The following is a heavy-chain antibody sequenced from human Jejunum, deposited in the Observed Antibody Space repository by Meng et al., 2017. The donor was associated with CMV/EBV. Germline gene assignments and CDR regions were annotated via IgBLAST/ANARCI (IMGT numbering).Heavy chain of an antibody. Sequence: QGQLGESGGGLVKPGGSLRLSCAASGFTFDDYYMNWICQAPGKGLEWVSSVSSVSSYTNYADPVKGRFTISRDNAKNSLYLQMNSLRAEDTAVYYCARDRYCTNGVCYTHFDSWGQGTLVTVAS. CDR1: GFTFDDYY. D-gene: IGHD2-8*01. J-gene: IGHJ4*02. V-gene: IGHV3-11*06. CDR2: VSSVSSYT. CDR3: ARDRYCTNGVCYTHFDS.